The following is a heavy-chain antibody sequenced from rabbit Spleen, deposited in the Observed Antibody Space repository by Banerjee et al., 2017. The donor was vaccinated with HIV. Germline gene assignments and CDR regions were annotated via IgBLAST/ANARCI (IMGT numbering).Heavy chain of an antibody. Sequence: HLMVSGGGLVQPGGSLTLSCTASGFTFRSYYMNCVLQAPGKGLEWIGYIDPIVGITYYANWVNGRFSISRENAQNTVFLQMTSLTAADTATYFCARDGAGGSYFALWGPGTLVTVS. D-gene: IGHD8-1*01. V-gene: IGHV1S7*01. CDR1: GFTFRSYY. CDR3: ARDGAGGSYFAL. J-gene: IGHJ6*01. CDR2: IDPIVGIT.